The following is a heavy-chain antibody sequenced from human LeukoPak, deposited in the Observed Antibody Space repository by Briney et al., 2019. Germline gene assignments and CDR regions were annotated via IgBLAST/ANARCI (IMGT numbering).Heavy chain of an antibody. V-gene: IGHV4-34*01. CDR2: INHSGST. CDR3: ARGGGEKWLLLPDYYYYGMDV. D-gene: IGHD3-22*01. J-gene: IGHJ6*02. CDR1: GGSFSGYY. Sequence: SETLSLTCAVYGGSFSGYYWSWIRQPPGKGLEWIGEINHSGSTNYNPSLKSRVTLSVDTSKNQFSLKLSSVTAADTAVYYCARGGGEKWLLLPDYYYYGMDVWGQGTTVTVSS.